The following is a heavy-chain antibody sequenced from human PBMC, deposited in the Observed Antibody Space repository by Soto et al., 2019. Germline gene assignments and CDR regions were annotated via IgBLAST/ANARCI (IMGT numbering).Heavy chain of an antibody. J-gene: IGHJ4*02. CDR2: INHSGST. Sequence: PSETLSLTFAVYGGSFSGYYWSWIRQPPGKGLEWIGEINHSGSTNYNPSLKSRVTISVDTSKNQFSLKLSSVTAADTAVYYCARGRHYYDSSGYLPPFDYWGQGTLVTVSS. D-gene: IGHD3-22*01. CDR3: ARGRHYYDSSGYLPPFDY. CDR1: GGSFSGYY. V-gene: IGHV4-34*01.